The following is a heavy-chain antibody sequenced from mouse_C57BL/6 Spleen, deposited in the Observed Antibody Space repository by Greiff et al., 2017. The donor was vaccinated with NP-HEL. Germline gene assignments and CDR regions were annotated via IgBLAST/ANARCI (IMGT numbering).Heavy chain of an antibody. J-gene: IGHJ2*01. CDR3: ARWGTTVVDD. CDR2: INPNNGGT. V-gene: IGHV1-26*01. D-gene: IGHD1-1*01. CDR1: GYTFTDYY. Sequence: VQLQQSGPELVKPGASVKISCKASGYTFTDYYMNWVKQSHGKRLEWIGDINPNNGGTSYNQKFKGKATLTADKSSSTAYMELRSLTSEDAAVYDGARWGTTVVDDRGQGTTLTVA.